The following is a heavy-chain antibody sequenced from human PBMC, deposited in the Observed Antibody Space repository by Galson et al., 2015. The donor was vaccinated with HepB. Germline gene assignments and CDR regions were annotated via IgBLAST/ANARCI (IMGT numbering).Heavy chain of an antibody. J-gene: IGHJ6*02. D-gene: IGHD5-12*01. Sequence: SVKVSCKASGYTFSTYSITWVRQAPGQGLEWMGWISPYNGNTNYAQKLQGRVTMTTDTSTSTAYMELRSLRSDDTAVYYCARSLVATISYYGMDVWGQGTTVAVA. CDR2: ISPYNGNT. CDR3: ARSLVATISYYGMDV. V-gene: IGHV1-18*01. CDR1: GYTFSTYS.